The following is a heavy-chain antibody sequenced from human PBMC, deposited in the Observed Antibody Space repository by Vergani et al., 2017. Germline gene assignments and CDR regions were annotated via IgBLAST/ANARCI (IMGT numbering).Heavy chain of an antibody. Sequence: QVHLVESGGGVVQRGGSLRLSCATSGFTLSNSDMQWIRQGPGKGLEFVAFIQFDGSNQYYADSVKGRFTLSRDFSKNTLYLQMNSLRTDDTATYYCAKHFRGWGIDYWGQGTQVIVSS. J-gene: IGHJ4*02. D-gene: IGHD3-16*01. V-gene: IGHV3-30*02. CDR2: IQFDGSNQ. CDR1: GFTLSNSD. CDR3: AKHFRGWGIDY.